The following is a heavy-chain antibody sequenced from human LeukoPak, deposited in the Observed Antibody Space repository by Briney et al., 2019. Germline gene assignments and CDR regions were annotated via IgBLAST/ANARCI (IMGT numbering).Heavy chain of an antibody. CDR1: GGSFSGYF. V-gene: IGHV3-7*03. Sequence: PSETLSLTCAVYGGSFSGYFWSWVRQAPGKGLEWVANIKQDGSEKYYVDSVKGRFTISRDNAKKSLYLQLNSLRAEDTAVYYCARARVVTKWIDYWGQGTLVTVSS. CDR3: ARARVVTKWIDY. D-gene: IGHD2-21*02. CDR2: IKQDGSEK. J-gene: IGHJ4*02.